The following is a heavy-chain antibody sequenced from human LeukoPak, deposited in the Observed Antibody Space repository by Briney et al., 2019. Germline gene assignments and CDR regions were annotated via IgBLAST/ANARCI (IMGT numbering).Heavy chain of an antibody. CDR3: ASSVVIHLDY. CDR1: RGSFSGYY. D-gene: IGHD3-22*01. Sequence: SETLSLTCAVYRGSFSGYYWSWIRQPPGKGLEWIGEINHSGSTNYNPSLKSRVTISVDTSKNQFSLKLSSVTAADTAVYYCASSVVIHLDYWGQGTLVTVSS. V-gene: IGHV4-34*01. CDR2: INHSGST. J-gene: IGHJ4*02.